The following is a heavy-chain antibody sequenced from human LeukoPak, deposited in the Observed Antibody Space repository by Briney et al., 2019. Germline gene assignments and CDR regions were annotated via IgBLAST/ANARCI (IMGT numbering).Heavy chain of an antibody. Sequence: PSETLSLTCSVSGGSISSYYWSWIRQPPGKGLEWIGNIYNSGGTNYNPSLKSRVTTSVDTSKNQFSLKLSSVTAADTAVYYCARDVITMVRGVMRGTYYFDYWGQGTLVTVSS. CDR1: GGSISSYY. V-gene: IGHV4-59*12. CDR2: IYNSGGT. D-gene: IGHD3-10*01. CDR3: ARDVITMVRGVMRGTYYFDY. J-gene: IGHJ4*02.